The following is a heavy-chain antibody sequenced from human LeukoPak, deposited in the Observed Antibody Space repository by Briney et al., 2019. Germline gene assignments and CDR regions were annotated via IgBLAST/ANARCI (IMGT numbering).Heavy chain of an antibody. D-gene: IGHD3-3*01. CDR3: ARAPIGAGYYYYYMDV. V-gene: IGHV3-53*01. CDR2: IHSGGST. J-gene: IGHJ6*03. CDR1: GFTFSSYA. Sequence: GGSLRLSCAASGFTFSSYAMSWVRQAPGKGLEWVSVIHSGGSTYYADSVKGRFTISRDNSKNTLYLQMNSLRAGDTAIYYCARAPIGAGYYYYYMDVGGKGPTVTVPS.